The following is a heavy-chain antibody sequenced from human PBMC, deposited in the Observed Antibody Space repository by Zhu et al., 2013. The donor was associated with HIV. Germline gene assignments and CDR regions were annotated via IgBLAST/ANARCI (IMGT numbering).Heavy chain of an antibody. V-gene: IGHV1-46*02. Sequence: QVQLVQSGAEVRKPGASVMITCESSGFIFNRYYIQWVRQVPGEGLEWVGVINPSGTTTTYAQKFQGRVLMTRGSSTSTAYMELSSLTFEDTAVYYCARDSHYGSGTYYNPFDYWGQGTLVTVSS. J-gene: IGHJ4*02. CDR2: INPSGTTT. CDR3: ARDSHYGSGTYYNPFDY. CDR1: GFIFNRYY. D-gene: IGHD3-10*01.